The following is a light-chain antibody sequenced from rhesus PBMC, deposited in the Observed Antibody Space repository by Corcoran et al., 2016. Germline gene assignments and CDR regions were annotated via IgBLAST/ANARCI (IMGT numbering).Light chain of an antibody. J-gene: IGKJ3*01. CDR3: QETSNLFT. CDR1: QSVSNY. CDR2: GAS. V-gene: IGKV3-31*02. Sequence: EIVMTQSPATLSVSPGETATICCRTSQSVSNYLAGYQQNPGQVPRLPIYGASRRATGIPYRVSGSGSGTDFTLTSSSLEPEDFAVYYCQETSNLFTFGPGTKLDIK.